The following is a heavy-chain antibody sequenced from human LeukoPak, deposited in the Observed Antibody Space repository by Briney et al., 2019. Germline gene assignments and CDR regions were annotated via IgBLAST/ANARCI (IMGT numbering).Heavy chain of an antibody. J-gene: IGHJ5*02. CDR3: ARLAYCGGDNTCWFDP. D-gene: IGHD2-21*02. CDR2: IYYSGST. CDR1: GSSISSSRYY. V-gene: IGHV4-39*01. Sequence: PSEILSLTCSVSGSSISSSRYYWGWIRQTPGKGLEWIGTIYYSGSTCYNPSLKSRVSISVDTSNNQFSLKLSSVTAADTAVYYCARLAYCGGDNTCWFDPWGQGTLVTVSS.